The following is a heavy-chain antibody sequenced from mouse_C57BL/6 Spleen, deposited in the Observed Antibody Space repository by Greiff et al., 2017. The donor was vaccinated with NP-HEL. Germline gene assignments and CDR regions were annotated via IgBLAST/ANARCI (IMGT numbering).Heavy chain of an antibody. CDR1: GYTFTDYY. V-gene: IGHV1-76*01. Sequence: QVQLQQSGAELVRPGASVKLSCKASGYTFTDYYINWVKQRPGQGLEWIARIYPGSGNTYYNEKFKGKATLTAEKSSSTAYMQLSSLTSEDSAVYFGARCGYYGSSYEGYFDYWGQGTTLTVSS. CDR3: ARCGYYGSSYEGYFDY. CDR2: IYPGSGNT. J-gene: IGHJ2*01. D-gene: IGHD1-1*01.